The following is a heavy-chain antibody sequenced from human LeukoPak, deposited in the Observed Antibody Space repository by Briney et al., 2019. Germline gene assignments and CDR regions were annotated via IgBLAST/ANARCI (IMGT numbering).Heavy chain of an antibody. V-gene: IGHV4-4*09. J-gene: IGHJ6*03. D-gene: IGHD2-2*01. CDR3: ARHNPPPTGFCSGTSCFMSGSQYFYMDV. Sequence: TSETLSLTCTVSGGSISGYFWSWIRQPPGKGPEWIGYMYSTGTTNYSPSLSSRVTISVDTSKNQLSLNLRFVTATDTAVYHCARHNPPPTGFCSGTSCFMSGSQYFYMDVWGKGTSVTVS. CDR2: MYSTGTT. CDR1: GGSISGYF.